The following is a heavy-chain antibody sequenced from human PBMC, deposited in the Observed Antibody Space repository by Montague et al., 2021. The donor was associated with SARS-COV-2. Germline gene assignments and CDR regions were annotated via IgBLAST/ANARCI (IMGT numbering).Heavy chain of an antibody. D-gene: IGHD3-10*01. V-gene: IGHV4-59*12. Sequence: SETLSLTCSVSGGSMSSYHWVWIRQPPGKGLEWIGYVSYCGSTNYNLTLKSRVTISLDTSKNRFSLAVTSVTAADTAVYYCARDVRYYYDQWGQGILVTVSS. CDR1: GGSMSSYH. CDR3: ARDVRYYYDQ. CDR2: VSYCGST. J-gene: IGHJ4*02.